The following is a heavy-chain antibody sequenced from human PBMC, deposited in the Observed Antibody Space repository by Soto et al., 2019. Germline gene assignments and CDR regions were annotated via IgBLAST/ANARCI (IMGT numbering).Heavy chain of an antibody. CDR1: GFTFPDSA. D-gene: IGHD3-22*01. CDR2: IGVGSGNT. V-gene: IGHV1-58*01. Sequence: QVQLVQSGPEVKMPGTSVKVSCKASGFTFPDSAVQWVRQARGQRLEWIGWIGVGSGNTHYAQNFHDRVTITRGMRSSSAYVELRSLRSEEAAAYYFGAVAFYDGSRYFSRNDDFDIWGQGPLLTV. J-gene: IGHJ3*02. CDR3: GAVAFYDGSRYFSRNDDFDI.